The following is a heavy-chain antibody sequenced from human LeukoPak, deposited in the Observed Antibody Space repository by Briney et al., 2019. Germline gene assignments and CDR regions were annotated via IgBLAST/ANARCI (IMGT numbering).Heavy chain of an antibody. CDR2: IYTSGST. CDR3: ARSWGYCSGGSCSPFDY. CDR1: GGSISSGSYD. V-gene: IGHV4-61*02. J-gene: IGHJ4*02. Sequence: MPSQTLSLTCTVSGGSISSGSYDWSWIRQPAGKGLEWIGRIYTSGSTNYNPSLKSRVTISVDTSKNQFSLKLSSVTAADTAVYYCARSWGYCSGGSCSPFDYWGQGTLVTVSS. D-gene: IGHD2-15*01.